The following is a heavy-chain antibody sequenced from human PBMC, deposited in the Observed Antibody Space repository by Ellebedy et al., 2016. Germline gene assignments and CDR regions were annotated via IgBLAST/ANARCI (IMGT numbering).Heavy chain of an antibody. CDR1: GGSFSGYY. D-gene: IGHD5-24*01. CDR3: ARVQRDMTTIDY. V-gene: IGHV4-34*01. Sequence: SETLSLTXAVYGGSFSGYYWSWIRQPPGKGLEWIGEINHSGSTNYNPSLKSRVTISVDTSKNQFSLKLSSVTAADTAVYYCARVQRDMTTIDYWGQGTLVTVSS. J-gene: IGHJ4*02. CDR2: INHSGST.